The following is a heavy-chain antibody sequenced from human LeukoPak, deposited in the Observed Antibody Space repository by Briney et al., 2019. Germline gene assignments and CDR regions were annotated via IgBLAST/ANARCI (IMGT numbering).Heavy chain of an antibody. CDR3: AKEGGYCSSSSCSDYFDY. CDR2: IFGSGGSA. V-gene: IGHV3-23*01. J-gene: IGHJ4*02. CDR1: GFTFGSYA. Sequence: GGSLRLSCEASGFTFGSYAMYWVRQAPGKGLEWVAGIFGSGGSAHYADSAKGRFTISRDNSKNTVYLQVNSLRAEDTAVYFCAKEGGYCSSSSCSDYFDYWGQGTLVTVSS. D-gene: IGHD2-15*01.